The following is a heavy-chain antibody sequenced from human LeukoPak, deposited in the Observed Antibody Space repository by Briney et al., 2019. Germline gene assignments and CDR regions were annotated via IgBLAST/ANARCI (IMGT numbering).Heavy chain of an antibody. CDR1: GFTFRNNV. V-gene: IGHV3-30-3*01. Sequence: GGSLRLSCAASGFTFRNNVIHWVRQAPGKGLEWVAVTSSDLNVKLYADSVKGRLTISRDNSRSTLYLQMNSLRPEDTAIYYCAREGYYGSGSPPSLYFDYWGQGTLVTVSS. J-gene: IGHJ4*02. D-gene: IGHD3-10*01. CDR3: AREGYYGSGSPPSLYFDY. CDR2: TSSDLNVK.